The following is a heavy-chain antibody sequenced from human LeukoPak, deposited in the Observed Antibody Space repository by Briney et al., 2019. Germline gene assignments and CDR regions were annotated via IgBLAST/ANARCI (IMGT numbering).Heavy chain of an antibody. D-gene: IGHD3-10*01. CDR2: MNPNSGNT. Sequence: ASVKVSCKASGYTFTSYDIHWVRPATGQGLAWMGWMNPNSGNTGYAQKFQGRVTMTRNTSISTAYMELSSLRSEDTAVYYCARGGVSGPYYYGSGSYYNGAIDDYWGQGTLVTVSS. CDR3: ARGGVSGPYYYGSGSYYNGAIDDY. J-gene: IGHJ4*02. V-gene: IGHV1-8*01. CDR1: GYTFTSYD.